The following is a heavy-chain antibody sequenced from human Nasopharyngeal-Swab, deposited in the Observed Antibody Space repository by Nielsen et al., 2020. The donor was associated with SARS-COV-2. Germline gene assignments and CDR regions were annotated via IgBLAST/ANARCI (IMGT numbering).Heavy chain of an antibody. CDR1: GFSFNMYT. D-gene: IGHD5-24*01. V-gene: IGHV3-21*04. CDR2: ISSTGDYI. Sequence: GESLKISCAASGFSFNMYTMNWVRQAPGKGLEWVSGISSTGDYIHYAASVEGRFTISRDNAKTSLYLQMNSLRAEDTAVYYCARVRARDGYIFDYWGQGTLVTVSS. CDR3: ARVRARDGYIFDY. J-gene: IGHJ4*02.